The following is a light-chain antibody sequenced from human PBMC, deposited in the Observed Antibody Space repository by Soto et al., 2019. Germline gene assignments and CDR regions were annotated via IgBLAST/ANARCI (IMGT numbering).Light chain of an antibody. V-gene: IGKV3-11*01. J-gene: IGKJ1*01. CDR2: DAS. CDR1: QSVSID. CDR3: QQRSQWPWT. Sequence: EIVLTQSPGTLSLSPGEGATLSCRASQSVSIDLAWYQQKPGQAPRLLIYDASNRATGIAARFSGGGSGTDFTLTISSPEPEDFAVYYCQQRSQWPWTFGQGTKVDIK.